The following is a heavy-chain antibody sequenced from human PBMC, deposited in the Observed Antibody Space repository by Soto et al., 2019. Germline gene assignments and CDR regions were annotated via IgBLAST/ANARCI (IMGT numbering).Heavy chain of an antibody. CDR1: GFTLSDYW. CDR3: AKVDIVATTDDLDY. Sequence: GGSLRLSCAASGFTLSDYWMHWVRQVPGKGLVWVSRISVGGGSTYYADSVKGRFTISRDNSKNTLYLQMNSLRAEDTAVYYCAKVDIVATTDDLDYWGQGTLVTVS. D-gene: IGHD5-12*01. J-gene: IGHJ4*02. V-gene: IGHV3-23*01. CDR2: ISVGGGST.